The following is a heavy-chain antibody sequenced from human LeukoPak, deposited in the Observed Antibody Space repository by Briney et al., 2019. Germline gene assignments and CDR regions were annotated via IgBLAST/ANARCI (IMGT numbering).Heavy chain of an antibody. CDR2: IWYDGSNK. V-gene: IGHV3-33*01. CDR1: GFTFSSYG. Sequence: GGSLRLSCAASGFTFSSYGMHWVRQAPGKGLEWVAVIWYDGSNKYYADSVKGRFTISRDNSKNTLYLQMNSLRAEDTAVYYCAREEGYDYVWGSYRPPDYWGQGTLVTVSS. D-gene: IGHD3-16*02. CDR3: AREEGYDYVWGSYRPPDY. J-gene: IGHJ4*02.